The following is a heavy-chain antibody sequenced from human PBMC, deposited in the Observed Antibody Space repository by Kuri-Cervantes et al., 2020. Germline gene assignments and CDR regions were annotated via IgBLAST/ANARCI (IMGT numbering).Heavy chain of an antibody. CDR2: ISGSGGST. CDR1: GFTFSNSW. V-gene: IGHV3-23*01. D-gene: IGHD3-3*01. Sequence: GESLKISCAAFGFTFSNSWMNWVRQAPGKGLEWVSAISGSGGSTYYADSVKGRFIISRDNSKNTLYLQMNSLRAEDTAVYYCAKDYDFYYYYYMDVWGKGTTVTVSS. CDR3: AKDYDFYYYYYMDV. J-gene: IGHJ6*03.